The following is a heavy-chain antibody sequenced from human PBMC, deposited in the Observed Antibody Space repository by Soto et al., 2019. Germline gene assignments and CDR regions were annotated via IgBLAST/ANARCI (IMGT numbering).Heavy chain of an antibody. CDR1: GFNFRSYA. J-gene: IGHJ3*02. CDR2: ISGSGGST. V-gene: IGHV3-23*01. D-gene: IGHD5-18*01. CDR3: AKDSGGIEMATAMGDDAFDI. Sequence: PGGSLRLSCAASGFNFRSYAMSWVRQAPGKGVEWVSAISGSGGSTYYADSVKGRFTISRDNSKNTLYLQMNSLRAEDTAVCYCAKDSGGIEMATAMGDDAFDIWGQGTMVTVSS.